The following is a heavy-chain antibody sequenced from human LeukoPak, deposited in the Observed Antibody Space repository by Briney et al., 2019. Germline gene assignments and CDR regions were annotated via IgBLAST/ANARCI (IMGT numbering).Heavy chain of an antibody. J-gene: IGHJ4*02. CDR2: IDTSGTTT. CDR3: ARGGHYFDY. CDR1: GFTFSIYE. V-gene: IGHV3-48*03. Sequence: GGSLRLSCAAYGFTFSIYEMNWVRQAPGKGLEWISYIDTSGTTTYYADSVRGRFTVSRDNTKNSLYLQMNSLRAEDTAVYYCARGGHYFDYWGQGTLVTVSS.